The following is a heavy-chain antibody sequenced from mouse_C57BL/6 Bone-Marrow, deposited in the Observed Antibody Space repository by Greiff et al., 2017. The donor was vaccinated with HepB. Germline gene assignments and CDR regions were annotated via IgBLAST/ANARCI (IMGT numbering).Heavy chain of an antibody. CDR1: GYTFTSYG. D-gene: IGHD1-1*01. Sequence: VQLVESGAELARPGASVKLSCKASGYTFTSYGISWVKQRTGQGLEWIGEIYPRSGNTYYNEKFKGKATLTADKSSSTAYMELRSLTSEDSAVYFCARKGFPITTVVATDYWGQGTTLTVSS. CDR2: IYPRSGNT. V-gene: IGHV1-81*01. CDR3: ARKGFPITTVVATDY. J-gene: IGHJ2*01.